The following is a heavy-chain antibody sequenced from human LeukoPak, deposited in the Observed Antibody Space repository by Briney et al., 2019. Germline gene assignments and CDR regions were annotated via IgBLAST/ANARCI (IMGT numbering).Heavy chain of an antibody. V-gene: IGHV3-7*03. Sequence: PGGSLRLSCVASGFTFSSYSMSWVRQAPGKGLEWVASINHNGNVNYYVDSVKGRFTISRDNAKNSLYLQMSNLRAEDTAVYFCARGGGLDVWGQGAMVTVSS. CDR1: GFTFSSYS. CDR3: ARGGGLDV. D-gene: IGHD3-16*01. J-gene: IGHJ6*02. CDR2: INHNGNVN.